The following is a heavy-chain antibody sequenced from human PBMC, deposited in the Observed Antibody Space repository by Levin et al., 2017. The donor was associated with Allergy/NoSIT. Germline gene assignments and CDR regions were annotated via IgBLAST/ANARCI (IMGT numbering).Heavy chain of an antibody. D-gene: IGHD1-7*01. CDR2: ISNSGST. J-gene: IGHJ4*02. CDR1: GGSVSSTTYY. V-gene: IGHV4-61*01. CDR3: ARAHALYNWNYPSSYFDY. Sequence: SETLSLTCTVSGGSVSSTTYYWSWIRQPPGRGLEWIGYISNSGSTNYNPSLKSRVTISVDTSKNQFSLKMTSVTAADTAVYYCARAHALYNWNYPSSYFDYWGQGTLVTVSS.